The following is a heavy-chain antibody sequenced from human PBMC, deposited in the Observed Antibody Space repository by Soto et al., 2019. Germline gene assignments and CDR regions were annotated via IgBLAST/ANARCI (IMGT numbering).Heavy chain of an antibody. J-gene: IGHJ4*02. CDR1: GFSFSTSGLS. CDR2: IFWDDVK. CDR3: GGAGYNSPFAD. V-gene: IGHV2-5*02. D-gene: IGHD5-12*01. Sequence: QITLNESGPPLVKPTQTLTLTCTFSGFSFSTSGLSVGWIRQPPGQALEWLAVIFWDDVKRYSPSLKNRLTITTGPFEHQVVITMTHLDPVDTATYYSGGAGYNSPFADWGQGTLVTVSS.